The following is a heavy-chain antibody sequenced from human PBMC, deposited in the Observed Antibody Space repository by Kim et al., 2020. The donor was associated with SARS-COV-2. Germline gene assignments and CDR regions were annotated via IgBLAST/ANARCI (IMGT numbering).Heavy chain of an antibody. CDR3: VKDVRLEAAALES. Sequence: GGSLRLSCAASGFTFSRFGMHWVRQAPGKGLEWVAVISFDGNNKYYGDSVKGRFSISRDNFKSTLSLQMNSLRAADTAIYYCVKDVRLEAAALESWGQGTLVTVSS. V-gene: IGHV3-30*18. CDR1: GFTFSRFG. D-gene: IGHD6-13*01. J-gene: IGHJ1*01. CDR2: ISFDGNNK.